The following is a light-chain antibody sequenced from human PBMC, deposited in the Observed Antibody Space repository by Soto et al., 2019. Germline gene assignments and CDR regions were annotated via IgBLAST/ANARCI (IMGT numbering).Light chain of an antibody. J-gene: IGKJ2*01. CDR2: AAS. CDR1: QGISSY. Sequence: DILLTQSPSFLSASVGDRVTITCRASQGISSYLAWYQQKPGPATQLLIYAASTLQSGVPSRFSGSGSGTEFTLTISSLQPEDFVTYYCQQIHSNTYTCGTGTKVEI. V-gene: IGKV1-9*01. CDR3: QQIHSNTYT.